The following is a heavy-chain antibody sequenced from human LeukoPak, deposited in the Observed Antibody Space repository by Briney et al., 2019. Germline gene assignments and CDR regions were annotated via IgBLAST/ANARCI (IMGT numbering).Heavy chain of an antibody. D-gene: IGHD1/OR15-1a*01. CDR3: ARDKVEGNTLMDV. Sequence: GSLRLSCAASGYTINSNSMSWVRQAPGKGLEWLSYISRSRTAYAVSVKGRFTISRDDAKNTLYLEMTSLTEADTGVYYCARDKVEGNTLMDVWGQGATVTFSS. J-gene: IGHJ6*02. CDR1: GYTINSNS. V-gene: IGHV3-48*02. CDR2: ISRSRTA.